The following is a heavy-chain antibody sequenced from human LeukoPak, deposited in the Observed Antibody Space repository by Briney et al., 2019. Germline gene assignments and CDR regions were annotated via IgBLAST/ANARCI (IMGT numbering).Heavy chain of an antibody. V-gene: IGHV1-18*01. CDR2: ISAYNGNT. J-gene: IGHJ6*02. D-gene: IGHD2-2*01. Sequence: ASVKVSCKASGYTFTSYGISWVRQAPGQGLEWMGWISAYNGNTNYPQKLQGRVTMTTDTSTSTAYMELRSLRSDDTAVYYCARVPRYCSSTSCPGRYGMDVWGQGTTVTVSS. CDR3: ARVPRYCSSTSCPGRYGMDV. CDR1: GYTFTSYG.